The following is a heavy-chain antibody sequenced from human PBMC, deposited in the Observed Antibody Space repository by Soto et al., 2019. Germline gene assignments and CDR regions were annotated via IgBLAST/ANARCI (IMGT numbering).Heavy chain of an antibody. V-gene: IGHV3-30-3*01. J-gene: IGHJ6*02. D-gene: IGHD6-13*01. Sequence: QVQLVESGGGVVEPGRSLRLSCAASGFTFSSYAMHWVRQAPGKGLEWVAVISYDGSNKYYADSVKGRFTISRDNSKNTLHMHMNSLRAADTAVYYCARDILGIAADYYFYYGMDVWGHGTNVTVS. CDR3: ARDILGIAADYYFYYGMDV. CDR1: GFTFSSYA. CDR2: ISYDGSNK.